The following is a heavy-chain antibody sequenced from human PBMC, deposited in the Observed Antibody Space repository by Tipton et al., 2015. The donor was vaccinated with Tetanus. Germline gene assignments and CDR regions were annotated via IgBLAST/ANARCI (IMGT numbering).Heavy chain of an antibody. D-gene: IGHD2-8*01. CDR3: ARRLIQNWFDP. CDR2: IYYTGNT. V-gene: IGHV4-31*03. CDR1: GGLVTTGGYS. Sequence: TLSLTCTVSGGLVTTGGYSWGWIRQLPGQGLEWLGYIYYTGNTYYNPSLKSRVTISVDTSKNQFSLKRTSVTAADTAVYYCARRLIQNWFDPWGQGTLVTVSS. J-gene: IGHJ5*02.